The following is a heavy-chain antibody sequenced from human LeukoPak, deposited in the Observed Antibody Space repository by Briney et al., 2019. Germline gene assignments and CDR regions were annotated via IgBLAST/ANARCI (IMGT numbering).Heavy chain of an antibody. CDR3: AKDQTAMAYRLGAFDI. CDR1: GFTFSSYS. Sequence: GGSLRLSCAASGFTFSSYSMNWVRQAPGKGLEWVSYISSSSSTIYYADSVKGRFTISRDNSKNTLYLQMNSLRAEDTAVYYCAKDQTAMAYRLGAFDIWAKGQWSPSLQ. J-gene: IGHJ3*02. D-gene: IGHD5-18*01. CDR2: ISSSSSTI. V-gene: IGHV3-48*01.